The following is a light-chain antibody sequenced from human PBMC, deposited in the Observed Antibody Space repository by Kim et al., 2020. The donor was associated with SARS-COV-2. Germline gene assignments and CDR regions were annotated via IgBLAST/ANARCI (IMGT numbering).Light chain of an antibody. J-gene: IGKJ4*01. V-gene: IGKV1-39*01. CDR2: AAS. CDR3: QQSYSTP. CDR1: QSISSY. Sequence: DIQMTQSPSSLSASVGDRVTITCRASQSISSYLNWYQQKPGKAPKLLIYAASSLQSGVPSRFSGSGSGTDFTLTISSLQPEDFATYYCQQSYSTPVGGGTKVDIK.